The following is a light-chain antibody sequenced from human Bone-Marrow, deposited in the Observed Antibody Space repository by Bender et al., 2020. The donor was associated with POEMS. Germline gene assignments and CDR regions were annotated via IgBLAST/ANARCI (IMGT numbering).Light chain of an antibody. CDR2: DNE. CDR3: ATWDSSLSAVL. CDR1: SSNVGKNY. V-gene: IGLV1-51*01. J-gene: IGLJ2*01. Sequence: QSVVTQPPSLSEAPRQRVTISCSGSSSNVGKNYVSWYQQLPGTAPKLVIYDNEKRPSGIRDRFSGSKSGTSATLGISGLQTGDEADYYCATWDSSLSAVLFGGGTKLTVL.